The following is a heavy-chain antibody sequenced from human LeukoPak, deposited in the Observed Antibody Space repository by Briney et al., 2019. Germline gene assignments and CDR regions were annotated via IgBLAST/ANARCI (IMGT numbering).Heavy chain of an antibody. CDR2: ISYDGSNK. Sequence: PGRSLRLSCAASGFTFSSYAMHWVRQAPGKGLEWVAVISYDGSNKYYADSVKGRFTISRDNSKSTLYLQMNSLRAEDTAVYYCARGQDIVVVVAASPTTYYYGMDVWGQGTTVTVSS. CDR3: ARGQDIVVVVAASPTTYYYGMDV. CDR1: GFTFSSYA. V-gene: IGHV3-30-3*01. D-gene: IGHD2-15*01. J-gene: IGHJ6*02.